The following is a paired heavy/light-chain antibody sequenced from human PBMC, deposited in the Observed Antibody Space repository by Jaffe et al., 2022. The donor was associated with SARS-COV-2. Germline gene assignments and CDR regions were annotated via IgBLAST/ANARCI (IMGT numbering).Heavy chain of an antibody. J-gene: IGHJ4*02. Sequence: QVQLVESGGGVVQPGGSLRLSCAASGFTFSIYAMHWVRQAPGKGLEWLAVMSYDGRQTYYADSVKGRFTISRDNSKNSLFLQMNRMRVEETAVYYCARDRAHGGIGEIDYWGQGTLITVSS. CDR3: ARDRAHGGIGEIDY. CDR2: MSYDGRQT. V-gene: IGHV3-30*04. CDR1: GFTFSIYA. D-gene: IGHD3-10*01.
Light chain of an antibody. CDR2: STY. V-gene: IGKV1-6*02. CDR3: LQDRSYPYT. CDR1: QDIGSD. Sequence: AIQLTQSPSSLSASVGDRVTITCRASQDIGSDLGWYQQRPGKAPSLLIYSTYTLQNGVPSRFSGGGSGTDFTLTISSLRPEDSATYYCLQDRSYPYTFGQGTNLEIK. J-gene: IGKJ2*01.